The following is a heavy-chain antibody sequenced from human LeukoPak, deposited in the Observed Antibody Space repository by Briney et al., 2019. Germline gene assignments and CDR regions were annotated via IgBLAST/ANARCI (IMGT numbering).Heavy chain of an antibody. CDR3: ARGSGWLIDY. Sequence: GGSLRLSCAASGFTFSSYSMNWVRQAPGKGLEWVANIMQGAREIHYVDSAKGRFTISRDDAKNSLSLQMSSLRAEDTAVYYCARGSGWLIDYWGQGTLVTVSS. J-gene: IGHJ4*02. D-gene: IGHD6-19*01. CDR2: IMQGAREI. CDR1: GFTFSSYS. V-gene: IGHV3-7*01.